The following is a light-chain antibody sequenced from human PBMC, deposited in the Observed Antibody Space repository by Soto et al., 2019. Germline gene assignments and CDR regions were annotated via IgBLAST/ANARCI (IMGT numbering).Light chain of an antibody. V-gene: IGLV1-40*01. CDR1: SSHIGATYD. Sequence: QLVLTQPPSVSGAPGQRVTISCAGSSSHIGATYDIHWYQQLPGAAPRLLIYGNSNRPSGVPDRFAGSKSGTSASLAIIGLRVEDEGIYYCQAFDNSLSASGVFGGGTKLTFL. CDR2: GNS. CDR3: QAFDNSLSASGV. J-gene: IGLJ3*02.